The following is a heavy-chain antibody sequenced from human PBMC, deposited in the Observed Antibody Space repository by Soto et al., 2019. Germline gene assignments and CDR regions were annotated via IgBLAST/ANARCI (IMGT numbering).Heavy chain of an antibody. D-gene: IGHD3-9*01. Sequence: QITLKESGPTLVKPTQTLTLNCTFYGFSRSTSGVGVGWIRQPPGKALEWLALIYWDDDKRYSPSLKSRLNITKDTSKNQVVLTMTNMDPVDTDTYYCAHELRYFDWLGFDPWGQGTLVTVSS. J-gene: IGHJ5*02. CDR3: AHELRYFDWLGFDP. CDR1: GFSRSTSGVG. V-gene: IGHV2-5*02. CDR2: IYWDDDK.